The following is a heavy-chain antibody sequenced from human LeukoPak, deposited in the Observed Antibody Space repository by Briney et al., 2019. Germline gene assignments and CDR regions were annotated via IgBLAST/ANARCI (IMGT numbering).Heavy chain of an antibody. Sequence: GGSLRLSCAASGFTFSSIAMSWVRQAPDRGLEWVSTISGSGGGTYYADSVKGRFTISRDDSKNTLYLQMNSLRADDTAVYYCAKDLGRYRNNFFDYWGQGNLVTVSS. J-gene: IGHJ4*02. CDR3: AKDLGRYRNNFFDY. CDR1: GFTFSSIA. CDR2: ISGSGGGT. V-gene: IGHV3-23*01. D-gene: IGHD1-26*01.